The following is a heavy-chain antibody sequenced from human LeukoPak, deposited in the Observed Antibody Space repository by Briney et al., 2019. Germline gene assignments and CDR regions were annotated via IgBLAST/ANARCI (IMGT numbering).Heavy chain of an antibody. CDR1: GLAFSNAW. CDR3: AKDLGFIVGGGY. CDR2: IKRKSDGGTT. D-gene: IGHD1-26*01. J-gene: IGHJ4*02. V-gene: IGHV3-15*01. Sequence: GGSLRLSCAASGLAFSNAWMSWVRQAPGKGLEWVGRIKRKSDGGTTDYAAPVKGRFTISRDDSKNTLYLQMNSLRAEDTAVYYCAKDLGFIVGGGYWGQGTLVTVSS.